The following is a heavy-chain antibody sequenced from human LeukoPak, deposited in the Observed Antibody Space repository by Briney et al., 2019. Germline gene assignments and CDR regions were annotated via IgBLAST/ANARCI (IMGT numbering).Heavy chain of an antibody. Sequence: SETLSLTCTVSGGSISSYYWSWIRQPAGKGLEWIGRIYTSGSTNYNPSLKSRVTMSVDTSKNQFSLKLSSVTAADTAVYYCAGGARYCSGGSCYFREFHYWGQGTLVTASS. CDR2: IYTSGST. CDR1: GGSISSYY. V-gene: IGHV4-4*07. D-gene: IGHD2-15*01. CDR3: AGGARYCSGGSCYFREFHY. J-gene: IGHJ4*02.